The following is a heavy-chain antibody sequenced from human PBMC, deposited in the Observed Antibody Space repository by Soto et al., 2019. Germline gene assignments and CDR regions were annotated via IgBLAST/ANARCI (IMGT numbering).Heavy chain of an antibody. CDR3: AKVSPEYCSGGSCYLGLDY. Sequence: EVQLLESGGGLVQPGGSLRLSCAASGFTFSSYAMSWVRQAPGKGLEWVSAISGSGGSTYYADSVKGRFTISRDNSKNTLYLQMNSLRAEDTAVYYCAKVSPEYCSGGSCYLGLDYWGQGTLVTVSS. V-gene: IGHV3-23*01. D-gene: IGHD2-15*01. CDR2: ISGSGGST. CDR1: GFTFSSYA. J-gene: IGHJ4*02.